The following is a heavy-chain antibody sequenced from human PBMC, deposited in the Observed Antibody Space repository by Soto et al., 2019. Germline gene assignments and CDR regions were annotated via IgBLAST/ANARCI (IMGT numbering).Heavy chain of an antibody. J-gene: IGHJ6*02. V-gene: IGHV3-66*01. D-gene: IGHD3-10*01. CDR3: ARDPSSGSYYNYYYYGMDV. CDR2: IYSGGST. CDR1: GFTFSSYA. Sequence: GGSLRLSCAASGFTFSSYAMSWVRQAPGKGLEWVSVIYSGGSTYYADSVKGRFTISRDNSKNTLYLQMNSLRAEDTAVYYCARDPSSGSYYNYYYYGMDVWGQGTTVTVSS.